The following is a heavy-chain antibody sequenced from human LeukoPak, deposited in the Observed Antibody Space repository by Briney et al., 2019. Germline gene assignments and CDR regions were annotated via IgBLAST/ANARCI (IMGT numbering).Heavy chain of an antibody. CDR2: IRSKIYGGTP. Sequence: GGSLRLSCAASGFTFSSYWMSWVRQAPGKGLEWVGFIRSKIYGGTPEYAASVKGRFTISRDDSKGVAYLQMNSLKTEDTAVYYCTRDQTPYYWGQGTLVTVSS. CDR1: GFTFSSYW. CDR3: TRDQTPYY. J-gene: IGHJ4*02. V-gene: IGHV3-49*04.